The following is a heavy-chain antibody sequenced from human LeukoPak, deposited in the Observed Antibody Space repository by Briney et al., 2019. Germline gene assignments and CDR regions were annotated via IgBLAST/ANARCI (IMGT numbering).Heavy chain of an antibody. Sequence: SETLSLTCAVYGGSFSGYYWSWIRQPPGKGLEWMGEINHSGSTNYNPSLKSRVTISVDTSKNQFSLKLSSVTAADTAVYYCARGAGGDYYDYWGQGALVTVSS. V-gene: IGHV4-34*01. J-gene: IGHJ4*02. D-gene: IGHD3-16*01. CDR2: INHSGST. CDR1: GGSFSGYY. CDR3: ARGAGGDYYDY.